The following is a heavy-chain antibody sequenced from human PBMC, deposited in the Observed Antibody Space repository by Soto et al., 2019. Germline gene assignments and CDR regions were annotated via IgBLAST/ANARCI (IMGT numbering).Heavy chain of an antibody. CDR2: IIPIFGTA. CDR3: ARDLDYYDSSGYLFDY. D-gene: IGHD3-22*01. Sequence: SVKVSCKASGGTFSSYAISWVRQAPGQGLEWMGGIIPIFGTANYAQKFQGRVTITADESTSTAYMELSSLRSEDTAVYYCARDLDYYDSSGYLFDYWGQGTLVTVSS. V-gene: IGHV1-69*13. J-gene: IGHJ4*02. CDR1: GGTFSSYA.